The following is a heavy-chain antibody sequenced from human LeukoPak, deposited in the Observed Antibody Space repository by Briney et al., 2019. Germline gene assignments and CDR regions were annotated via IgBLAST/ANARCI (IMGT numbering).Heavy chain of an antibody. CDR1: GGSLSSINW. Sequence: PPQTLSPTCAVSGGSLSSINWWSWGRQPPGKGVGWIGEINQVGSTTYNPSLKSRVTISVEKYKNQFSLKLRSVTAADTAVYYCAREREYYYDSSGSIPYYFDYWGEGTLVTVSS. V-gene: IGHV4-4*03. CDR2: INQVGST. J-gene: IGHJ4*02. CDR3: AREREYYYDSSGSIPYYFDY. D-gene: IGHD3-22*01.